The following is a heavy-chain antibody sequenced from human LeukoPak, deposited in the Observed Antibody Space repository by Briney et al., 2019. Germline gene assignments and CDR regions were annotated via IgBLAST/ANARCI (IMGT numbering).Heavy chain of an antibody. CDR2: ISYDGSNK. CDR1: GFTFSSYA. CDR3: ARPGDGMDV. V-gene: IGHV3-30*04. J-gene: IGHJ6*04. Sequence: RGSLRLSCAASGFTFSSYAMHWVRQAPGKGLEWVAVISYDGSNKYYADSVKGRFTISRDNSKNTLYLQMNSLRAEDTAVYYCARPGDGMDVWGKGTTVTVSS.